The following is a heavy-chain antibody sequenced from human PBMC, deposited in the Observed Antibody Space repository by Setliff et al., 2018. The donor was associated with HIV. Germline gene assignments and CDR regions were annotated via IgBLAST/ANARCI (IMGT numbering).Heavy chain of an antibody. Sequence: ASVKVSCKTSGYTFTTSGISWVRQAPGQGLEWMGWINIYSGNTNYVQKLQGRVTITTDTSTSTAYMELRSLRSDDTALYYCARKPTGSPSDYWGQGTLVTVSS. J-gene: IGHJ4*02. CDR2: INIYSGNT. CDR3: ARKPTGSPSDY. V-gene: IGHV1-18*01. D-gene: IGHD2-2*01. CDR1: GYTFTTSG.